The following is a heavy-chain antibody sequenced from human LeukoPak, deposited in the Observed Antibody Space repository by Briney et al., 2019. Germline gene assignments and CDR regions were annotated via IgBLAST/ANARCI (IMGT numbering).Heavy chain of an antibody. J-gene: IGHJ6*03. CDR1: GITFSSHA. V-gene: IGHV3-23*01. D-gene: IGHD5-24*01. CDR3: AKGGAATMRDGYNYYYYYMEV. CDR2: ISGSGGHT. Sequence: GGSLRLSCAASGITFSSHAMSWVRQAPGKGLEWVSLISGSGGHTYYGDSVKGRFTISRDNSTNSLYLQMNSLRPEDTAFYYCAKGGAATMRDGYNYYYYYMEVWGRGTTVTVSS.